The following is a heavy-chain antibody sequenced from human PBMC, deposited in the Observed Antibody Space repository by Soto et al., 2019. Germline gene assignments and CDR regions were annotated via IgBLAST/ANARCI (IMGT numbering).Heavy chain of an antibody. CDR3: ARGGPVSVSPAWQLLGYFDY. V-gene: IGHV4-31*03. D-gene: IGHD2-15*01. Sequence: QVHLQESGPGQVRPSQTLSLSCSVSGGSISRGAYFWTWIRQFPGKGLEWIAYISYTGATYYNPSLKSRVTILADTSKNQFSLKLKSVTSADTAVYYCARGGPVSVSPAWQLLGYFDYWGQGTLVTGSS. CDR1: GGSISRGAYF. CDR2: ISYTGAT. J-gene: IGHJ4*02.